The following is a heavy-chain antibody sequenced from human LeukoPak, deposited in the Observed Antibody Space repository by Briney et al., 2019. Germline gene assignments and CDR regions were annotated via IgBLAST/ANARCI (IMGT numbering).Heavy chain of an antibody. CDR2: ISYDGSNK. Sequence: GRSLRLSSAASGFTFSSYAMQWVRQAPGKGLEWVAVISYDGSNKYYADSVKGRFTISRDNSKNTLYLQMNSLRAEDTAVYYCARDVDTAMGGDYFDYWGQGTLVTVSS. D-gene: IGHD5-18*01. CDR3: ARDVDTAMGGDYFDY. CDR1: GFTFSSYA. J-gene: IGHJ4*02. V-gene: IGHV3-30*04.